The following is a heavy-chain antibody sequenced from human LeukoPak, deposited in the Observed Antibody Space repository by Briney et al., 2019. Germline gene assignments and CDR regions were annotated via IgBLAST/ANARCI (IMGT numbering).Heavy chain of an antibody. Sequence: QSGGSLRLSCAASGFTFSSYAMSWVRQAPGKGLEWVSAISGSGGSTYYADSVKGRFTISRDNSKNTLYLQMNSLRAEDTAVYYCARDLVYGDYDDGGRGMDVWGQGTTVTVSS. CDR1: GFTFSSYA. J-gene: IGHJ6*02. V-gene: IGHV3-23*01. CDR2: ISGSGGST. CDR3: ARDLVYGDYDDGGRGMDV. D-gene: IGHD4-17*01.